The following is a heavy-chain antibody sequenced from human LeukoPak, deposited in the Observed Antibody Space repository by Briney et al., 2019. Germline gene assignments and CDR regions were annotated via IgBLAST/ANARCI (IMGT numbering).Heavy chain of an antibody. J-gene: IGHJ5*02. CDR1: GFTFSGYH. V-gene: IGHV3-21*01. Sequence: GGSLRLSCAASGFTFSGYHMNCVRQAPAKGREWVSSISGSSSYIYYADSMKARLTISIDNAKNSLYLQMNSLRAEDTAVYYCARGSYNVADRNNWFDPWGQGTLVTVSS. CDR2: ISGSSSYI. D-gene: IGHD6-6*01. CDR3: ARGSYNVADRNNWFDP.